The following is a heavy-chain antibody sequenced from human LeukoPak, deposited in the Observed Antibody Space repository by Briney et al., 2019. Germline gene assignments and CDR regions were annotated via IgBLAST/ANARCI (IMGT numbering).Heavy chain of an antibody. D-gene: IGHD4-17*01. CDR1: GGSISSSTYF. V-gene: IGHV4-39*07. J-gene: IGHJ4*02. CDR2: IYYYSGST. CDR3: ARGTTVTMRLDY. Sequence: KASETLSLTCTVSGGSISSSTYFWGWIRQPPGKGLEWIGSIYYYSGSTYYNPSLKSRVTISVDTSKNQFSLKLSSVTAADTAVYYCARGTTVTMRLDYWGQGTLVTVSS.